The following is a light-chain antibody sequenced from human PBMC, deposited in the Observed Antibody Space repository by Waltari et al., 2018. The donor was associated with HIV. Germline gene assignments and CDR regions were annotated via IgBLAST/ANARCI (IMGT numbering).Light chain of an antibody. V-gene: IGLV6-57*01. J-gene: IGLJ3*02. CDR3: QSYDSSNQWV. CDR2: EDN. CDR1: SGSSASHF. Sequence: NFMLAQPHSVSGSPGKTVTMSCTRSSGSSASHFVQWSRQRPDSSPTIVIYEDNQRPSGVPDRFSGSIDSSSNSASLTISGLKTEDEADYYCQSYDSSNQWVFGGGTKLTVL.